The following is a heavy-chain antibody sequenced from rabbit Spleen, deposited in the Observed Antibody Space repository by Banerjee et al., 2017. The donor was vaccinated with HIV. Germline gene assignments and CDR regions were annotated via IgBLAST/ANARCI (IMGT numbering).Heavy chain of an antibody. J-gene: IGHJ4*01. CDR2: INIVTGKS. D-gene: IGHD8-1*01. Sequence: QERLEESGGDLVQPEGSLTLTCTASGVSFSFSSYMCWVRQAPGKGLEWIACINIVTGKSVYANWAKGRFTISETSSTTVTLQMTNLTAADTATYFCARDEAGSSQFDLWGPGTLVTVS. V-gene: IGHV1S45*01. CDR1: GVSFSFSSY. CDR3: ARDEAGSSQFDL.